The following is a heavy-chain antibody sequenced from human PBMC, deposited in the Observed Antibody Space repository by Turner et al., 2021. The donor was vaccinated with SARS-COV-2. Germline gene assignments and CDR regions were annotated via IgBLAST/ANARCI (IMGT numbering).Heavy chain of an antibody. V-gene: IGHV3-21*01. CDR1: GFCFINYR. D-gene: IGHD2-8*01. Sequence: EVQLLESGGGLVKPGGSVKLTCTASGFCFINYRMDWVRQATGKGVEGVSSMSSSSSYTFYADSVRGRFTISRDNAQNSLYLQMNSLRVDDTAVYYCARPFGHSVSTFAYGGQGILVTVSS. CDR3: ARPFGHSVSTFAY. J-gene: IGHJ4*02. CDR2: MSSSSSYT.